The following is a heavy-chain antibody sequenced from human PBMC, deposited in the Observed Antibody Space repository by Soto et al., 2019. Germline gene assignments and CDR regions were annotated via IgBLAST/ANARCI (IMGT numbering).Heavy chain of an antibody. CDR2: IYYSGST. Sequence: SETLSLTCTVSGGSISSSSYYWGWIRQPPGKGLEWIGSIYYSGSTYYNPSLKSRVTISVDTSKNQFSLKLSSVTAADTAVYYCARHLGGMAVAGNYWFDPWGQGTLVTVSS. V-gene: IGHV4-39*01. CDR3: ARHLGGMAVAGNYWFDP. D-gene: IGHD6-19*01. J-gene: IGHJ5*02. CDR1: GGSISSSSYY.